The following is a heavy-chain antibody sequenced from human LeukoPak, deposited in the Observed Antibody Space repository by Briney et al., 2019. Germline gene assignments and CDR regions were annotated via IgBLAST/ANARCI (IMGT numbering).Heavy chain of an antibody. CDR2: ISYDGSNK. CDR3: AKDPVTTSYYYYGMDV. CDR1: GFTFSSYG. V-gene: IGHV3-30*18. J-gene: IGHJ6*02. D-gene: IGHD4-17*01. Sequence: GRSLILSCAASGFTFSSYGMHWVRQAPGKGLEWVAVISYDGSNKYYADSVKGRFTISRDNSKNTLYLQMNSLRAEDTAVYYCAKDPVTTSYYYYGMDVWGQGTTVTVSS.